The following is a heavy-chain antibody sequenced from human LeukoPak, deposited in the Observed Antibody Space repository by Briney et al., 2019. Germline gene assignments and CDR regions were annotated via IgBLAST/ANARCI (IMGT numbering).Heavy chain of an antibody. CDR3: ARDRPRYCGRTSCPVDY. CDR2: ISTSNSYI. CDR1: GLSFSSYN. D-gene: IGHD2-2*01. V-gene: IGHV3-21*01. Sequence: PGGSLRLSCAASGLSFSSYNMNWVRLAPGKCLEWVSSISTSNSYIDYADSVKGRFTISRDNAQSSLYLQMNSLTAEDTAVYYCARDRPRYCGRTSCPVDYWGQGILVTVSS. J-gene: IGHJ4*02.